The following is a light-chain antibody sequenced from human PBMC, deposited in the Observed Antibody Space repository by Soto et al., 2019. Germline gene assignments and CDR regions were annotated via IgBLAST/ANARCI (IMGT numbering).Light chain of an antibody. J-gene: IGKJ4*01. CDR3: QQHYTSLT. CDR2: GAS. V-gene: IGKV3-20*01. Sequence: LMSSAGTLSLYAKERATVSCRASQSVSSSYLAWYQQRPGQAPRHLMYGASSRATGIPDRFSCRGSGTDFTLTITRQEPEDFPVYYCQQHYTSLTFGGGTKVDIK. CDR1: QSVSSSY.